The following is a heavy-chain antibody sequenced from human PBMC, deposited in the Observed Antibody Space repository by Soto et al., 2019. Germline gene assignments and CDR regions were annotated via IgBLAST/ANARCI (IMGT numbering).Heavy chain of an antibody. CDR1: GDTYSSYE. J-gene: IGHJ4*02. Sequence: QVQLVQSGAEVKKPGSSVKVSCKASGDTYSSYEINWVRQAPGLGLEWMGGIVPVYGTANYAPKFQGRVTLIADVSTGTTYVELSSPRSEDTAVYFCAREAAPNSSGWHYWGQGTLVTVSS. CDR3: AREAAPNSSGWHY. V-gene: IGHV1-69*12. D-gene: IGHD6-19*01. CDR2: IVPVYGTA.